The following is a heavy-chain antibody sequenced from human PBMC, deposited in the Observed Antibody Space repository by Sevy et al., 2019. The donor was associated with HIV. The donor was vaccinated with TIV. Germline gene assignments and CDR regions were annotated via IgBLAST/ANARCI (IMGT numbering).Heavy chain of an antibody. Sequence: ASVKVSFKVSGYTLTQLSMHWVRQAPGKGLEWMGGFDPEDGERIYAQTFQGRVTMTEDTSTDTAYMELSSLRSEDTAVYYCATEGFRATTEGAGMDVWGQGTTVTVSS. CDR2: FDPEDGER. CDR3: ATEGFRATTEGAGMDV. D-gene: IGHD1-26*01. CDR1: GYTLTQLS. J-gene: IGHJ6*02. V-gene: IGHV1-24*01.